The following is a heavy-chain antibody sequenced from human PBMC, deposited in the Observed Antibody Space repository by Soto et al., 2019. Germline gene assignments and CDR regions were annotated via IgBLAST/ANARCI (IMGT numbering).Heavy chain of an antibody. CDR3: ARSAGWYAIHA. J-gene: IGHJ5*02. Sequence: QVQLQESGPGLVKPSGTLSLTCAVSGDSVSSPYYWCWVRQPPGKGLEWIGEVFHTGTTSYNPSLRSRVTISMDKSTNQFALDLSSVAAADRAVYYCARSAGWYAIHAWGPGTLV. CDR2: VFHTGTT. D-gene: IGHD6-19*01. V-gene: IGHV4-4*02. CDR1: GDSVSSPYY.